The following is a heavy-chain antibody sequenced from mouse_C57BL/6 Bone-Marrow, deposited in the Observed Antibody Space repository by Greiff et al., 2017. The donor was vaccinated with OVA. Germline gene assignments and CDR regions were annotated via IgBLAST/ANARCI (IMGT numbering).Heavy chain of an antibody. CDR1: GYTFTSYW. J-gene: IGHJ4*01. V-gene: IGHV1-53*01. Sequence: QVQLQQPGPELVKPGASVKLSCKASGYTFTSYWMHWVKQRPGQGLEWIGNINPSNGGTNYNEQFKRKATLTVDKSASAAYMQLSSLTSEDSAVYYCAREGYGLDAMDYWGQGTSVTVSS. CDR3: AREGYGLDAMDY. CDR2: INPSNGGT. D-gene: IGHD1-1*02.